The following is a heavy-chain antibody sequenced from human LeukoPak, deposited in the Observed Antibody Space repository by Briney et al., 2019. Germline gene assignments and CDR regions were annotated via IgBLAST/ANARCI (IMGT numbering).Heavy chain of an antibody. V-gene: IGHV1-2*02. D-gene: IGHD4-23*01. CDR3: GRDGSGIQYGGHSVATDS. CDR1: GYIFTAYY. Sequence: ASVKVSCKASGYIFTAYYMHWVRRAPGQGLEWMGWINPNSGGTNYAQKFQGRVTMTRDTSINIAYMELNSLGSEDTAVYYCGRDGSGIQYGGHSVATDSWGQGTLVSVSS. J-gene: IGHJ4*02. CDR2: INPNSGGT.